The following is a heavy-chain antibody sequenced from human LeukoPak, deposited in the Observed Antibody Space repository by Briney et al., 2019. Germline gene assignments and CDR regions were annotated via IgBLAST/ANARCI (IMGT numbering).Heavy chain of an antibody. Sequence: PGGSLRLSCAASGFTFKKYWMNWVRQVPGKGLECLANIKEDGSETYYADSVKGRFTISRDNAKNSLYLQMNSLRAEDTAVYYCARENFGLYYFDYWGQGTLVTVSS. V-gene: IGHV3-7*01. CDR3: ARENFGLYYFDY. CDR1: GFTFKKYW. CDR2: IKEDGSET. J-gene: IGHJ4*02. D-gene: IGHD3/OR15-3a*01.